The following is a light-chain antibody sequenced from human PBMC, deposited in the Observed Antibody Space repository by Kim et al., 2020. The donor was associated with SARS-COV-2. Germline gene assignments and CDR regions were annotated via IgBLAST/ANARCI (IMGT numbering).Light chain of an antibody. Sequence: DIQMTQSPSTLSASVGDRVTITCRASQSVNTWLAWYQQKSGKAPKLLIYRASSLESGVPSRFSGSGSGTQFTLTINSLQPDDCATYYCQQYYMYWAFGQGTKVDIK. CDR3: QQYYMYWA. CDR1: QSVNTW. V-gene: IGKV1-5*03. CDR2: RAS. J-gene: IGKJ1*01.